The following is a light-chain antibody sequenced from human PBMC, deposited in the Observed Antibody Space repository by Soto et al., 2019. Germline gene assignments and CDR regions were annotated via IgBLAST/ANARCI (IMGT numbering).Light chain of an antibody. V-gene: IGLV2-14*03. CDR3: SSYRSGSAPVV. CDR1: SSDIGGYNY. J-gene: IGLJ2*01. CDR2: DVS. Sequence: QSALTQPASVSGSPGQSITISCTGTSSDIGGYNYVSWYQHHPGEAPKLMISDVSNRPSGVSTRFSGSKSGNTASLTISGLQAEDEADYYCSSYRSGSAPVVFGGGTKVTVL.